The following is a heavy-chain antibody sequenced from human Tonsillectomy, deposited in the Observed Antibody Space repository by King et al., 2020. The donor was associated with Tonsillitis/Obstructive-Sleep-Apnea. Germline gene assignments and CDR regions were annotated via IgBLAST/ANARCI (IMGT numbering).Heavy chain of an antibody. Sequence: GQLVQSGAEVKKPGASVKVSCKVSGYTLTELSMHWVRQAPGKGLEWMGGFDPEDGETIYAQKFQGRVTMTEDTSTDTAYMELRRLRYENTAVYYCATGIVVVAAARTDAFDIWGQGTMVTVSS. J-gene: IGHJ3*02. CDR2: FDPEDGET. D-gene: IGHD2-2*01. CDR3: ATGIVVVAAARTDAFDI. CDR1: GYTLTELS. V-gene: IGHV1-24*01.